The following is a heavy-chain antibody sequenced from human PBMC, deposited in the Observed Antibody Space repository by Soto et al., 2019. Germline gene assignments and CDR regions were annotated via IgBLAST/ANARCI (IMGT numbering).Heavy chain of an antibody. D-gene: IGHD6-13*01. J-gene: IGHJ5*02. CDR1: GYTFTGYY. CDR3: ARGPPAVPGIQPCIAAAGPNIWFDP. V-gene: IGHV1-2*04. CDR2: INPNSGGT. Sequence: ASVKVSCKASGYTFTGYYMHWVRQAPGQGLEWMGWINPNSGGTNYAQKFQGWVTMTRDTSISTAYMELSRLRSDDTAVYYCARGPPAVPGIQPCIAAAGPNIWFDPWGQGTLVTVS.